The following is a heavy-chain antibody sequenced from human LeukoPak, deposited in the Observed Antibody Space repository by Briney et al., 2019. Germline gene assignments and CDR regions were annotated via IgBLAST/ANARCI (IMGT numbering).Heavy chain of an antibody. Sequence: QSGGSLRLSCAASGFTFSSYGMHWVRQAPGKGLEWVAFIRYDGSNEYYADSVKGRFTISRDNAKNSLCLQMNSLRAEDTAVYYCARNGEGGSDYYYMDVWGKGTTVTVSS. CDR2: IRYDGSNE. J-gene: IGHJ6*03. D-gene: IGHD3-16*01. CDR1: GFTFSSYG. V-gene: IGHV3-30*02. CDR3: ARNGEGGSDYYYMDV.